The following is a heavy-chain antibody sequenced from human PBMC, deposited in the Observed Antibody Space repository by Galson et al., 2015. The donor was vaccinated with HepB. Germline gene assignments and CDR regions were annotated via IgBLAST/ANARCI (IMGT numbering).Heavy chain of an antibody. D-gene: IGHD3-22*01. CDR1: GFTFSTST. J-gene: IGHJ2*01. CDR3: VAGHYDSSITYWFFDL. CDR2: IVVGSGNT. V-gene: IGHV1-58*02. Sequence: SVKVSCKASGFTFSTSTIQWVRQARGQRPEWIGWIVVGSGNTNSAQKIQERVTLTRDMSTSTAYMELRSLRFEDTAVYYCVAGHYDSSITYWFFDLWGRGTRVTVSS.